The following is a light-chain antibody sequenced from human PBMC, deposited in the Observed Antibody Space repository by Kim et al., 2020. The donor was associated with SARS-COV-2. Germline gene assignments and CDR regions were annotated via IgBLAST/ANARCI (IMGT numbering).Light chain of an antibody. CDR3: QQRNSWPPAVP. V-gene: IGKV3-11*01. CDR2: DAS. CDR1: QTIATY. J-gene: IGKJ4*01. Sequence: PGGRAAPSGRASQTIATYLAWYQQRPGQAPRLLVYDASNRATGVPDRFSGSRSGTDFTLTISSLEPEDFSTYYCQQRNSWPPAVPFGGGTKVDIK.